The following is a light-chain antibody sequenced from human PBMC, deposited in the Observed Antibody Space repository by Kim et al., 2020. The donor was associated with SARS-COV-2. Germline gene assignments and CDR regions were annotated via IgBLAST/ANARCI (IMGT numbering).Light chain of an antibody. CDR1: QSIRTY. Sequence: AAVGGRVTITCRESQSIRTYLIWYQQKPGKAPNLLIYDASSLQSGVPSRFSGSGSGTDFTLTVSSLQPEDFATYYCQQSYSPPQTFGQGTKVDIK. V-gene: IGKV1-39*01. CDR2: DAS. CDR3: QQSYSPPQT. J-gene: IGKJ1*01.